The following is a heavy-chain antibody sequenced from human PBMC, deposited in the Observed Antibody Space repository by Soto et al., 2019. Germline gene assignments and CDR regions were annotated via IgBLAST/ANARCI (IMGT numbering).Heavy chain of an antibody. V-gene: IGHV3-15*07. CDR3: TTLGSHYYCHNAEV. CDR2: IKTKGEGGTT. D-gene: IGHD1-26*01. CDR1: AFTFTNAW. Sequence: EVQVVESGGGLVTPGGSLRLSCAASAFTFTNAWMNWVRQAPGKGLEWVALIKTKGEGGTTFYSAPVNGRFTISRDDSKKTLYLQMSSLRIEDTAVYYCTTLGSHYYCHNAEVWGQGTTVTVSS. J-gene: IGHJ6*02.